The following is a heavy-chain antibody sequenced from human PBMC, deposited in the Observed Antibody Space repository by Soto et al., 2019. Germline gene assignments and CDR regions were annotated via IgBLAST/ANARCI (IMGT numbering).Heavy chain of an antibody. CDR3: ARDVSRVGGYIKHANWFDP. V-gene: IGHV4-31*03. CDR2: FYYSGST. Sequence: QVQLQESGPGLVKPSQTLSLTCTVSGGSISSGGYYWSWIRQHPGKGLEWIGYFYYSGSTYYNPSLKSRVTISVDTSKNQFSLKLSSVTAADTAVYYCARDVSRVGGYIKHANWFDPWGQGTLVTVSS. CDR1: GGSISSGGYY. J-gene: IGHJ5*02. D-gene: IGHD3-10*01.